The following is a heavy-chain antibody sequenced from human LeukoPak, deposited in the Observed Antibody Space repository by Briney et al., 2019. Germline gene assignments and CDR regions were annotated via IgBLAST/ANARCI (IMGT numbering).Heavy chain of an antibody. CDR1: GGSISSYY. CDR2: ISAGGST. Sequence: SETLSLTCTVSGGSISSYYWSWIRQPAGKGLEWIGRISAGGSTNYNPSLKSRVTISVDTSKNQFSLNLNSVTAADTAVYYCARWATAPRLFDYWGQGTLVTVSS. D-gene: IGHD5-12*01. CDR3: ARWATAPRLFDY. J-gene: IGHJ4*02. V-gene: IGHV4-4*07.